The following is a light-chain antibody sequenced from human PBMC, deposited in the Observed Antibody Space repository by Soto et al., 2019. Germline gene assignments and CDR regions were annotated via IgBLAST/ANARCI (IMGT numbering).Light chain of an antibody. CDR2: SNN. V-gene: IGLV1-44*01. Sequence: QSVLTQPPSASGTPGQSITISCSGSSSNIGSTTVNWYQQLPGTAPKLLIYSNNQLPSGVPDRFSGSKSGTSASLAISGLQSEDEADYYCSSFAGSPVVFGGGTKLTVL. CDR1: SSNIGSTT. CDR3: SSFAGSPVV. J-gene: IGLJ2*01.